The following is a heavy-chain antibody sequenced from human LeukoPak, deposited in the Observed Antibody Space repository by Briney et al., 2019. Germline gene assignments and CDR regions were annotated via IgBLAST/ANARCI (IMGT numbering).Heavy chain of an antibody. CDR3: AKGLYYGSGLFDY. J-gene: IGHJ4*02. CDR1: GFTFGDYA. CDR2: ISWNSGRT. V-gene: IGHV3-9*01. D-gene: IGHD3-10*01. Sequence: GGSLRLSCAASGFTFGDYAMHWVRQVPGKGLEWVSGISWNSGRTDYADSVKGRFTASRDNAENSLYLQMNSLRDEDTAMYYCAKGLYYGSGLFDYWGQGTLVTVSS.